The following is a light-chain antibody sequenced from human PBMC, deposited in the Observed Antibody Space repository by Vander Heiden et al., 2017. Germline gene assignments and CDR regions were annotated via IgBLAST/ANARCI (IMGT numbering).Light chain of an antibody. J-gene: IGLJ3*02. Sequence: YDLTQPLPVSVALGQTPRLTFGGNNLGRKNVHWYQQKPGQAPVLVIYRDSNRPSGIPERFSGSNSGNTATLTISRAQAGDEADYYCQVWDSSTARVFGGGTKLTVL. CDR3: QVWDSSTARV. CDR2: RDS. V-gene: IGLV3-9*01. CDR1: NLGRKN.